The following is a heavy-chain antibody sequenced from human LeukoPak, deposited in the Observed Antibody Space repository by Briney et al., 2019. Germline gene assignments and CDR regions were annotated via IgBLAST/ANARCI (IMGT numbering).Heavy chain of an antibody. V-gene: IGHV1-69*01. J-gene: IGHJ4*02. CDR1: GGTFSSYA. Sequence: SVRVSCKASGGTFSSYAISWVRQAPGQGLEWMGGIIPIFGTANYAQKFQGRVTVTADESTSTAYMELSSLRSEDTAVYYCALGDSGYDFYSPYYFDYWSQGTLVTVSS. CDR3: ALGDSGYDFYSPYYFDY. D-gene: IGHD5-12*01. CDR2: IIPIFGTA.